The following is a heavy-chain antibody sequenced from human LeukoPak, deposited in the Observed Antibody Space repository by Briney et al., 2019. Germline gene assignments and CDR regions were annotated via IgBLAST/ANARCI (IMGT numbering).Heavy chain of an antibody. Sequence: GALRLSCRTSGFTFGDYALSWFRQAPGKGLEWVGFIRSKVYGGTTEYAASVKGRVIISRDDSESIAYLQINSLKIEDTAMYYCSRVSTSGSYGRFDALHIWSQGTMVTVSS. D-gene: IGHD6-19*01. CDR2: IRSKVYGGTT. CDR1: GFTFGDYA. V-gene: IGHV3-49*03. CDR3: SRVSTSGSYGRFDALHI. J-gene: IGHJ3*02.